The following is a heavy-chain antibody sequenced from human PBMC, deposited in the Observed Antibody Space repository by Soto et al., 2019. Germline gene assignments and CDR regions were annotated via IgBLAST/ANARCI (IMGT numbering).Heavy chain of an antibody. D-gene: IGHD5-18*01. V-gene: IGHV3-30*18. Sequence: QVQLVESGGGVVQPGRSLRLSCAASGFTFSNYGMHWVRQAPGKGLEWVAVISYDVSTNYYADSVKGRFTISRDNSKNTLYLQMNRLRAEDTAVYYCAKDLQVYSYPNYYYYYMDVWGEGTTVTVSS. CDR3: AKDLQVYSYPNYYYYYMDV. CDR1: GFTFSNYG. CDR2: ISYDVSTN. J-gene: IGHJ6*03.